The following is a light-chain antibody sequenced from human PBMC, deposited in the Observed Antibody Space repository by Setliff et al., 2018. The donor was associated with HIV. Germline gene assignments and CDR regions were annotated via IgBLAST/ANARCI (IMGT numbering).Light chain of an antibody. J-gene: IGLJ1*01. CDR3: SSYAGSNKGV. V-gene: IGLV2-14*01. CDR1: NWDVGGGHRY. Sequence: QSVLTQPASVSGSPGQSITISCTGTNWDVGGGHRYVSWYQHFPGKAPKLVIYEVNTRPSGVSSRFSGSKSGNTASLTISGLQLEDESDYYCSSYAGSNKGVFGTGTKSPS. CDR2: EVN.